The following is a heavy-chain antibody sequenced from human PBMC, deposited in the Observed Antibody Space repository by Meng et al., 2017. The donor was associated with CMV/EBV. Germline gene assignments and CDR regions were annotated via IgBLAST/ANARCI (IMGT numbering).Heavy chain of an antibody. V-gene: IGHV3-21*01. CDR2: VSSTSTDI. J-gene: IGHJ6*02. CDR1: GFTVSSNY. D-gene: IGHD2/OR15-2a*01. CDR3: ARGKYGIYPFHYGMDV. Sequence: GESLKISCAASGFTVSSNYMSWVRQAPGKGPEWVSSVSSTSTDIYYADSVKGRFTISRDNAKKSLSLQMDSLRVEDTAVYYCARGKYGIYPFHYGMDVWGQGTTVTVSS.